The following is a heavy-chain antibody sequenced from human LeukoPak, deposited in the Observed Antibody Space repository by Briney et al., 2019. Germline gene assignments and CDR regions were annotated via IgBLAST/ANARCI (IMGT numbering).Heavy chain of an antibody. J-gene: IGHJ4*02. V-gene: IGHV4-31*03. CDR2: IYYSGST. CDR3: ARLDFSSGYYGYYFDY. D-gene: IGHD3-22*01. CDR1: GGSISSGGYY. Sequence: SETLSLTCTVSGGSISSGGYYWSWIRQHPGKGLEWIGYIYYSGSTYYNPSLESRVTISVDTSKNQFSLKPSSVTAADTAVYYCARLDFSSGYYGYYFDYWGQGTLVTVSS.